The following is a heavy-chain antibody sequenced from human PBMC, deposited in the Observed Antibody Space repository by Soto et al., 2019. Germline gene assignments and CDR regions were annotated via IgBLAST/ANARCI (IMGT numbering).Heavy chain of an antibody. V-gene: IGHV3-30*04. CDR2: ISFDGTHN. D-gene: IGHD3-22*01. CDR1: KFTFASYV. Sequence: QVQLVAPGVGVVQPERSQRLSCLASKFTFASYVMHWVRHAPGEGLEWVALISFDGTHNYYADSVKGRFTISRDNCMNTIYLQLNGLRPEDTAVYYCASEMLPMIMGGMSSMYVCAQVTTVTVS. J-gene: IGHJ6*02. CDR3: ASEMLPMIMGGMSSMYV.